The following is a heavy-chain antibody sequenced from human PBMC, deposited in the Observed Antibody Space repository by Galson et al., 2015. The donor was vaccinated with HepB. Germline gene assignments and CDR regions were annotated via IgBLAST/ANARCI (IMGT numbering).Heavy chain of an antibody. Sequence: AVYGGSFSGSYCTWIRQPPGKGLEWIGEINHSGGTNYNPSLKSRVTISGDTSRNQFSLKLSSVTAADTAVYYCARGGTYYDFWSGDSWGRGTPVTVSS. CDR3: ARGGTYYDFWSGDS. CDR2: INHSGGT. J-gene: IGHJ5*01. D-gene: IGHD3-3*01. CDR1: GGSFSGSY. V-gene: IGHV4-34*01.